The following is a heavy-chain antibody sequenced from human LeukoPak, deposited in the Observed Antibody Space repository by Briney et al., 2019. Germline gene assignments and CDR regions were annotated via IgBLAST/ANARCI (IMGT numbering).Heavy chain of an antibody. CDR1: GFTFSSYG. Sequence: GGSLRLSCAASGFTFSSYGMHWVRQAPGKGLEWVAVISYDGSNKYYADSVKGRFTISRDNAKNTLFLQMNSLRADDTAVYYCARDPEAYYYGMDGWGQGTAVTV. J-gene: IGHJ6*02. V-gene: IGHV3-30*03. CDR3: ARDPEAYYYGMDG. D-gene: IGHD1-14*01. CDR2: ISYDGSNK.